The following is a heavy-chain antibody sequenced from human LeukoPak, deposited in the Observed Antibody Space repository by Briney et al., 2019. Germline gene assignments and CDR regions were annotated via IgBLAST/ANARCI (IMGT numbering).Heavy chain of an antibody. Sequence: QTGGSLRLSCAASGSIFGSYGMHWVRQAPGKGLEWVAVIWYDGSKEFYADSVKGRFTISRDNSKNRLSLQMNSLRAEDTAMYYCVGASAEGYFDSWGQGTLVTASA. V-gene: IGHV3-33*01. D-gene: IGHD2-2*01. CDR2: IWYDGSKE. J-gene: IGHJ4*02. CDR1: GSIFGSYG. CDR3: VGASAEGYFDS.